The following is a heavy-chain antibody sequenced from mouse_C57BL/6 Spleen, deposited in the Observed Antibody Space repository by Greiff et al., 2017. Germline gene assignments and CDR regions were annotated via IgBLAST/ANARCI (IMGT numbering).Heavy chain of an antibody. CDR1: GFNIKDYY. J-gene: IGHJ2*01. D-gene: IGHD2-2*01. CDR3: TQSTMVTTDGPFDY. Sequence: EVQLQQSGAELVRPGASVKLSCTASGFNIKDYYMHWVKQRPEQGLEWIGRIDPEDGDTAYAPKFQGKATMTADTSSNTAYLQLSSLTSEDTAVYYCTQSTMVTTDGPFDYWGQGTTLTVSS. V-gene: IGHV14-1*01. CDR2: IDPEDGDT.